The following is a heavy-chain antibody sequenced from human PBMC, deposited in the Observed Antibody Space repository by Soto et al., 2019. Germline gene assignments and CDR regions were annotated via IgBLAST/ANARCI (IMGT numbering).Heavy chain of an antibody. D-gene: IGHD4-17*01. V-gene: IGHV4-59*01. CDR2: IYYSGRT. J-gene: IGHJ4*02. CDR3: ARAYGDYVFDY. Sequence: SETLSLTCTVSGGSISSYYWSWIRQPPWKGLEWIGYIYYSGRTNYNPSLKSRVTISVDTSKNQFSLKLSSVTAADTAVYYCARAYGDYVFDYWGQGTLVTVS. CDR1: GGSISSYY.